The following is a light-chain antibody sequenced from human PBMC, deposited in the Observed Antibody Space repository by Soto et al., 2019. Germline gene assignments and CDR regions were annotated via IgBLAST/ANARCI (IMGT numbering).Light chain of an antibody. CDR1: QSLSSY. V-gene: IGKV3-20*01. CDR3: XXXXXSPSYT. CDR2: GAS. J-gene: IGKJ2*01. Sequence: EIVLTQSPGTLSLSPGERATLSCRASQSLSSYLAWYQQKPGQAPRLLIYGASSRATGIPDRFSGSGSGTDFTLTISRLEPEXXXXXXXXXXXXSPSYTFGQGTKLEIK.